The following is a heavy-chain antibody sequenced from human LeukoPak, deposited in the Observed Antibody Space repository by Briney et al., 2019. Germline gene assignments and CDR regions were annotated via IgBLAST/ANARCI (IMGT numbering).Heavy chain of an antibody. CDR2: IWYGGSNK. Sequence: GGSLRLSCAASGFTFSSYGMHWVRQAPGKGLEWVAVIWYGGSNKYYADSVKGRFTISRDNSKNTLYLQMNSLRAEDTAVYYCAKGLDYYYYMDVWGKGTTVTVSS. CDR1: GFTFSSYG. V-gene: IGHV3-30*02. J-gene: IGHJ6*03. CDR3: AKGLDYYYYMDV.